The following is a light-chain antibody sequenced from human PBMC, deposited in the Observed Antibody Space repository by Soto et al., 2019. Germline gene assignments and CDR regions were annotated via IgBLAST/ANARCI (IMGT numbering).Light chain of an antibody. CDR1: QSISTY. CDR2: AAS. V-gene: IGKV1-39*01. CDR3: QRSYRSIS. J-gene: IGKJ5*01. Sequence: DIQMTQSPSSLFASVGDRVTITCRASQSISTYLNWYQQRPGKAPRLLIYAASSLQSGVPSRFSGSGSGTDLTLTISSLQPEDFATYYCQRSYRSISFGQGTRLEMK.